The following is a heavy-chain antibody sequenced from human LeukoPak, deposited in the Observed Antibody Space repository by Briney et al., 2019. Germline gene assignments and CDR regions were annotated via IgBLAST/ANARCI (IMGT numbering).Heavy chain of an antibody. V-gene: IGHV1-69*06. Sequence: SVKVSCKASGGTFSSYAISWVRQAPGQGLEWMGGIIPIFGTANYAQKFQGRVTIAADKSTSPAYMELSSLRSEDTAVYSCARDQKPGDRGDAFDIWGQGTMVTVSS. CDR3: ARDQKPGDRGDAFDI. CDR1: GGTFSSYA. J-gene: IGHJ3*02. D-gene: IGHD4-17*01. CDR2: IIPIFGTA.